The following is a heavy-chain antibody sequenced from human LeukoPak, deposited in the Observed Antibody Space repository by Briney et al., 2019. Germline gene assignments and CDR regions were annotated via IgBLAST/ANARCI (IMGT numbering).Heavy chain of an antibody. J-gene: IGHJ4*02. CDR3: ARGYYYDSSGYLFDY. V-gene: IGHV3-30*04. D-gene: IGHD3-22*01. CDR2: ISYDGSGK. Sequence: GGSLRLSCAASGFTFSSYALHWVRQAPGKGLDGVALISYDGSGKYYADSVKGRFTISRDNSKNTLYLQMNSLRPEDTAVYYCARGYYYDSSGYLFDYWGQGTLVTVSS. CDR1: GFTFSSYA.